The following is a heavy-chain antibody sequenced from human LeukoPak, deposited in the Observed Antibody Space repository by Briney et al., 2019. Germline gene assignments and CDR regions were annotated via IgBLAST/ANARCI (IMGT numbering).Heavy chain of an antibody. CDR3: ARMGGAPQG. CDR2: IGASGSPI. D-gene: IGHD2-21*01. V-gene: IGHV3-48*03. Sequence: GGSLRLSCAASGFAFSSFEMTWVRQPPGKGLEWIANIGASGSPIFNADSVKGRFTVSRDNAESSLYLHMNSLRVEDTAVYYCARMGGAPQGWGLGALVTVSP. CDR1: GFAFSSFE. J-gene: IGHJ4*02.